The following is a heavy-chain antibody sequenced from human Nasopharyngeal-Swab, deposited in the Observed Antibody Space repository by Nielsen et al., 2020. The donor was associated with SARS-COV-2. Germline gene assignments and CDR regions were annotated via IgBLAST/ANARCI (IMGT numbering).Heavy chain of an antibody. V-gene: IGHV4-61*02. CDR1: GGSISSDISY. Sequence: SETLSLTCTVSGGSISSDISYWAWIRQPAGKGLEWIGRIYSSGSTNYSPSLKSRVTISVDTSKNQFSLKVTSVTAADTAVYYCARGQFGRYNWFDPWGQGTLVTVAS. D-gene: IGHD3-10*01. J-gene: IGHJ5*02. CDR3: ARGQFGRYNWFDP. CDR2: IYSSGST.